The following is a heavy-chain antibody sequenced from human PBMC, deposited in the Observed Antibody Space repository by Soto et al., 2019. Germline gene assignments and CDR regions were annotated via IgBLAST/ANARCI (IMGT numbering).Heavy chain of an antibody. CDR1: GYTFTSYG. Sequence: GATVKVSCKASGYTFTSYGISWVRQAPGQGLEWMGWISAYNGNTNYAQKLQGRVTMTTDTSTSTAYMELRSLRSDDTAVYYCARVYDFWSGYQDPFDYWGQGTLVTVSS. V-gene: IGHV1-18*01. CDR3: ARVYDFWSGYQDPFDY. CDR2: ISAYNGNT. J-gene: IGHJ4*02. D-gene: IGHD3-3*01.